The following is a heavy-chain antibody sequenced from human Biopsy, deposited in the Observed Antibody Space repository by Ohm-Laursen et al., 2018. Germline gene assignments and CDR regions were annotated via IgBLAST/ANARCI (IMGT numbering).Heavy chain of an antibody. J-gene: IGHJ6*02. CDR3: TKCLMPAGTDV. CDR2: ISGDSGRI. Sequence: SLRLSCTASGFTVNDHAMHWVRQPPGKGLEWVSGISGDSGRIGYADSLKGRFTVSRDGAKKSLYLEMNSLRPEDTALYYCTKCLMPAGTDVWGQGTTVTVSS. CDR1: GFTVNDHA. D-gene: IGHD2-2*01. V-gene: IGHV3-9*01.